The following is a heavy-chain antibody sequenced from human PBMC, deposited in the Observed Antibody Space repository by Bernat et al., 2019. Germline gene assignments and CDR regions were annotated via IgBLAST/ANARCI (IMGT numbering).Heavy chain of an antibody. Sequence: QVQLQQWGAGLLKPLETLSLTCAVYGGSFSGYYWSWIRQPPGKGLEWIGEINHSGSTNYNPSLKSRVTISVDTSKNQFSLKLSSVTAADTAVYYCARTGGWYVAYYPWGQGTLVTVSS. D-gene: IGHD6-19*01. CDR3: ARTGGWYVAYYP. J-gene: IGHJ5*02. V-gene: IGHV4-34*01. CDR1: GGSFSGYY. CDR2: INHSGST.